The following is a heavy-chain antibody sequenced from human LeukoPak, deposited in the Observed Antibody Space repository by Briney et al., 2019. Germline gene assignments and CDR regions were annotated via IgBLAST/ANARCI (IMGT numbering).Heavy chain of an antibody. V-gene: IGHV1-69*13. Sequence: SVKVSCKASGGTFSSYAISWVRQAPGQGLEWMGGIIPIFGTANYAQKLQGRVTITADESTSTAYMELSSLRSEDTAVYYCAITPTVTTTSDDYYYYGMDVWGQGTTVTVSS. CDR2: IIPIFGTA. CDR1: GGTFSSYA. D-gene: IGHD4-17*01. J-gene: IGHJ6*02. CDR3: AITPTVTTTSDDYYYYGMDV.